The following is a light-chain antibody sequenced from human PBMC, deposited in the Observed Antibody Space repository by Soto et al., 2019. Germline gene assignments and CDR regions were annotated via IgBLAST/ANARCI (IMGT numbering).Light chain of an antibody. J-gene: IGKJ1*01. V-gene: IGKV3-20*01. CDR2: GAS. CDR1: QSVSNNY. CDR3: QQYGSSGT. Sequence: EIVLTHSPGTLSLSPGERATLSWSASQSVSNNYLAWYQQKPGQAPRLLIYGASNRATGIPDRFSGSGSGTDFTLTISRLEPEDFAVYYCQQYGSSGTFGQGTKVDIK.